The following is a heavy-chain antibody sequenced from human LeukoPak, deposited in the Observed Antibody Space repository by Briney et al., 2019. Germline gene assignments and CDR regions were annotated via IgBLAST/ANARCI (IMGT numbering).Heavy chain of an antibody. J-gene: IGHJ5*02. V-gene: IGHV4-59*01. CDR1: GGSISGYY. CDR3: ARGFEGVAGWFDP. CDR2: ISYRGST. Sequence: SETLSLTCTVSGGSISGYYWSWIRQPPGKALEWVGYISYRGSTKYNLSLKNRVTISVDTSKNQFSLKLSSVIAADTAVYYCARGFEGVAGWFDPWGQGTLVTVSS. D-gene: IGHD3-16*01.